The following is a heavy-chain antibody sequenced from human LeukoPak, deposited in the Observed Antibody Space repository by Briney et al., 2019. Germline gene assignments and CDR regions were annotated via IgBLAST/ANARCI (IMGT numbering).Heavy chain of an antibody. V-gene: IGHV3-7*01. CDR1: GFTFSSYL. J-gene: IGHJ3*02. CDR2: IKQDGSEK. Sequence: GVLRLSCAASGFTFSSYLMSWVRPAPGKGLGGVANIKQDGSEKYYVDSVKGRFTISRDNAKNSLYLQMNSLRAEDTAVYYCARRPLYDYVWGSYRLKAAFDIWGQGTMVTVSS. CDR3: ARRPLYDYVWGSYRLKAAFDI. D-gene: IGHD3-16*02.